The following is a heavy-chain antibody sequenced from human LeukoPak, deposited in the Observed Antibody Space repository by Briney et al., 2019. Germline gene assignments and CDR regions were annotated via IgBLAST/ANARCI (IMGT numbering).Heavy chain of an antibody. CDR1: GLTFSSYA. D-gene: IGHD7-27*01. Sequence: GRCLRLSCAASGLTFSSYAMHWVRQAPGKGLEWVAVISYDGSNKYYADSVKGRFTISRDNSKNTLYLQMNSLRAEDTAVYYCARDSLPGGFDPWGQGTLVTVSS. CDR2: ISYDGSNK. V-gene: IGHV3-30-3*01. J-gene: IGHJ5*02. CDR3: ARDSLPGGFDP.